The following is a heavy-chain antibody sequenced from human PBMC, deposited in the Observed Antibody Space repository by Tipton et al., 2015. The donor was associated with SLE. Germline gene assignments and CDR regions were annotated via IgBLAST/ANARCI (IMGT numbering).Heavy chain of an antibody. CDR2: MNSDGSNV. CDR1: GFNFRRHS. Sequence: GSLRLSCAASGFNFRRHSMDWVRQVPGKGLVWLSRMNSDGSNVFYADSVMGRFTISRDNAKNTVYLQMNSLRAEDSALYYCVREGDTAFDYWGQGTPVSVSS. D-gene: IGHD5-18*01. V-gene: IGHV3-74*01. CDR3: VREGDTAFDY. J-gene: IGHJ4*02.